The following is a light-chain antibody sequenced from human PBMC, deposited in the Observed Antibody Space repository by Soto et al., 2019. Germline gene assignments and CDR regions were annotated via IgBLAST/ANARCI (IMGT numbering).Light chain of an antibody. CDR1: SSDVGAYNY. CDR3: SSYTTTDPYV. Sequence: QSALTQPPSASGSPGQSVTISCTGTSSDVGAYNYVSWYQQHPGKAPKLMIYDVSKRPSGVPYRFSGSKSGNAASLTVSGLQGEDEADYYCSSYTTTDPYVFGTGTKVTVL. J-gene: IGLJ1*01. CDR2: DVS. V-gene: IGLV2-8*01.